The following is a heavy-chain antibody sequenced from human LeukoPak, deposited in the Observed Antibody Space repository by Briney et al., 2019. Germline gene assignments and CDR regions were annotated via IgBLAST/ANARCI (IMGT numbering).Heavy chain of an antibody. CDR1: GFTFSSYA. D-gene: IGHD3-10*01. CDR2: ISGSGGST. CDR3: ARCLYYYGSGSYYVDY. Sequence: GGSLRLSCAASGFTFSSYAMSWVRQAPGKGLEWVSAISGSGGSTYYADSVKGRFTISRDNSNNTLYLQMNSLRAEDTAVYYCARCLYYYGSGSYYVDYWGQGTLVTVSS. V-gene: IGHV3-23*01. J-gene: IGHJ4*02.